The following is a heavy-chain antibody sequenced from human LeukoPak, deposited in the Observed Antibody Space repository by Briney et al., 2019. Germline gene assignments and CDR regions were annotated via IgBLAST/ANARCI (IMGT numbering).Heavy chain of an antibody. CDR3: ARSGRDASGWFDP. J-gene: IGHJ5*02. CDR1: GYSFSSYW. V-gene: IGHV5-51*01. D-gene: IGHD5-24*01. Sequence: GESLQISCKGSGYSFSSYWIAWVRQMPGKGLEWMGIIYPRDSRTTYSPSFQGQVTISADKSISTAYLQWSSLKASDTAMYYCARSGRDASGWFDPWGQGTLVTVSS. CDR2: IYPRDSRT.